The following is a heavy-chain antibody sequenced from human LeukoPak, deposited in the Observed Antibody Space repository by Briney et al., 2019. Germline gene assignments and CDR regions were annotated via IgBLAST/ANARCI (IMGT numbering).Heavy chain of an antibody. V-gene: IGHV1-46*01. CDR3: ARAQYNTWPPAPIDY. D-gene: IGHD1-1*01. J-gene: IGHJ4*02. Sequence: GASVKVSCKASGYTFTSYYMHWVRQAPGQGLEWMGIINPSGGSTSYAQKFQGRVTITADESTTTAFMDLSSLRSDDTAVYYCARAQYNTWPPAPIDYWGQGTLVTVSS. CDR2: INPSGGST. CDR1: GYTFTSYY.